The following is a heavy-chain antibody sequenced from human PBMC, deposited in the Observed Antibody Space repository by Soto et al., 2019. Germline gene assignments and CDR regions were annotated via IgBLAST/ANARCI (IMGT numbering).Heavy chain of an antibody. CDR1: GFTFADYA. J-gene: IGHJ6*02. V-gene: IGHV3-43D*04. D-gene: IGHD3-10*01. CDR3: AKEMVRRVSSYYYYYYGMDV. Sequence: GGSLRLSSATSGFTFADYAMQCVHQPPGKGLECVSLITWYGGSTYYADSVKGRFTISRDNSKNSLYLQMNSLRAEDTALYYCAKEMVRRVSSYYYYYYGMDVWGQGTTVTVSS. CDR2: ITWYGGST.